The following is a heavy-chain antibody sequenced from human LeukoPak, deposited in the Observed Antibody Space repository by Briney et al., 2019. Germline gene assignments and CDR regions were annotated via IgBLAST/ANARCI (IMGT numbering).Heavy chain of an antibody. V-gene: IGHV5-51*01. CDR3: ARLVTPGVTRWFDP. CDR2: ICPGDSDA. D-gene: IGHD1-1*01. J-gene: IGHJ5*02. Sequence: GESLKISCKTSGYKFIDHWIGWVRQMPGKGLEWMAIICPGDSDARYSPSFQGQVTISADKSITTAYLQWSSLKASDTATYYCARLVTPGVTRWFDPWGQGTPVTVSS. CDR1: GYKFIDHW.